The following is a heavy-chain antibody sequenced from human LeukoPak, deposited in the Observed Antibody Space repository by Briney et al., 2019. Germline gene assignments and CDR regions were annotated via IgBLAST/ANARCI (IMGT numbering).Heavy chain of an antibody. CDR2: INHSGST. V-gene: IGHV4-34*01. Sequence: PSETLSLTCAVYGGSFSGYYWSWIRQPPGKGLEWIGEINHSGSTNYNPSLKSRVTISVDTSKNQFSLKLSPVTAADTAVYYCARKPVVGNYFDHWGQGTLVTVSS. D-gene: IGHD1-26*01. J-gene: IGHJ4*02. CDR1: GGSFSGYY. CDR3: ARKPVVGNYFDH.